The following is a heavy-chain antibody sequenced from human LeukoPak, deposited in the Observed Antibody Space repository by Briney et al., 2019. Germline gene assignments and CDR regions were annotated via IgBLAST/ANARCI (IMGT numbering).Heavy chain of an antibody. D-gene: IGHD5-18*01. CDR1: GYTFTSYY. V-gene: IGHV1-46*01. CDR2: INPSGGST. CDR3: ARSRPGYSYAIPAFPFDY. Sequence: GASVKVSCKASGYTFTSYYMHWVRQAPGRGLEWMGIINPSGGSTSYAQKFRGRVTMTRDTSTSTVYMELSSLRSEDTAVYYCARSRPGYSYAIPAFPFDYWGQGTLVTVSS. J-gene: IGHJ4*02.